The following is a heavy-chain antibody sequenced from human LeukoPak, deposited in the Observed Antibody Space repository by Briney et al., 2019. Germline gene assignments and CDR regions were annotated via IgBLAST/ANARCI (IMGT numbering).Heavy chain of an antibody. CDR3: ARHLIHSSGYWAPFDY. CDR2: IYYSGST. Sequence: SETLSLTCTVSGGSISSYYWSWIRQPPGKGLEWIGYIYYSGSTNYNPSLKSRVTISVDTSKNQFSLKLSSVTAADTAVYYCARHLIHSSGYWAPFDYWGQGTLVTVSS. V-gene: IGHV4-59*08. D-gene: IGHD3-22*01. J-gene: IGHJ4*02. CDR1: GGSISSYY.